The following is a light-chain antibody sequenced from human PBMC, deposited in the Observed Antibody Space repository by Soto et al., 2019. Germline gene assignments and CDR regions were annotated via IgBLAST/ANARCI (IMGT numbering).Light chain of an antibody. CDR3: SSYAGINNLV. Sequence: QSALTQPASASGSPGQSVTISCTGTSSDVGGYNYVSWYQLHPGKATKLMIYEVSKRPSGVPDRFLGSKSGNTASLTVSGLQAEDEADYYCSSYAGINNLVFGGGTKLTVL. J-gene: IGLJ2*01. CDR2: EVS. V-gene: IGLV2-8*01. CDR1: SSDVGGYNY.